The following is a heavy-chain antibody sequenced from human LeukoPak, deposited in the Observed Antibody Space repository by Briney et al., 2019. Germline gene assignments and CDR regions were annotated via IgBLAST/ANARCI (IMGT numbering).Heavy chain of an antibody. Sequence: GASVKVSCKASGYTFTSYGISWVRQAPGQGLEWMGWISAYNGNTNYAQELQGRVTMTTDTSTSTAYMELRSLRSDDTAVYYCARDPSTYDFWSGYYGDAFDIWGQGTMVTVSS. D-gene: IGHD3-3*01. CDR2: ISAYNGNT. J-gene: IGHJ3*02. CDR3: ARDPSTYDFWSGYYGDAFDI. CDR1: GYTFTSYG. V-gene: IGHV1-18*01.